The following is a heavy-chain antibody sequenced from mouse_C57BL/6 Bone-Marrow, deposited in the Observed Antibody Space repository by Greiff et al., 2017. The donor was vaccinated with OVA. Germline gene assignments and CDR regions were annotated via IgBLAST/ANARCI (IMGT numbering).Heavy chain of an antibody. J-gene: IGHJ2*01. V-gene: IGHV1-81*01. CDR1: GYTFTSYG. Sequence: QVQLQQSGAELSRPGASVKLFCKASGYTFTSYGISWVKQRTGQGLEWIGVIYPRSGNTYYNEQFKGKATLTAEKSSSTAYMELRSMTSEDSAVYFCARGILPIDYWGQGTTLTVSS. CDR3: ARGILPIDY. D-gene: IGHD2-1*01. CDR2: IYPRSGNT.